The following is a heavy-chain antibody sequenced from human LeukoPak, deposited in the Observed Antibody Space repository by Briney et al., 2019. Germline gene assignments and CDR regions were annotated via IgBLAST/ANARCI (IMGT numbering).Heavy chain of an antibody. D-gene: IGHD3-22*01. CDR2: IYTSGST. J-gene: IGHJ4*02. CDR3: AREEDYYDSSGYYLY. V-gene: IGHV4-4*07. Sequence: PSETLSLTCTVSGGSISSYYWSWIRQPAGKGLEWIGRIYTSGSTNYNPSLKSRVTISVDTSKNQFSLKLSSVTAADTAVYYCAREEDYYDSSGYYLYWGQGTLVTVSS. CDR1: GGSISSYY.